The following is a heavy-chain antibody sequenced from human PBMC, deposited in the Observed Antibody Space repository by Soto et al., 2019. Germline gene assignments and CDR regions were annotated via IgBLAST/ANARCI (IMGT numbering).Heavy chain of an antibody. CDR2: IIPIFGTA. J-gene: IGHJ3*02. V-gene: IGHV1-69*01. CDR1: GGTFSSYA. CDR3: ARDMFYYDSSGYYARKHAFDI. D-gene: IGHD3-22*01. Sequence: QVQLVQSGAEVKKPGSSVKVSCKASGGTFSSYAISWVRQAPGQGLEWMGGIIPIFGTANYAQKFQGRVTITADESTSTDYMELSSLRSEDTAVYYCARDMFYYDSSGYYARKHAFDIWGQGTMVTVSS.